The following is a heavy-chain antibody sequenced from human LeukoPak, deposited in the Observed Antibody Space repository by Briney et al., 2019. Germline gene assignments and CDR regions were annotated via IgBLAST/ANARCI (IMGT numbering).Heavy chain of an antibody. J-gene: IGHJ3*02. CDR3: QLYYYGSGSYYNPDAFDI. V-gene: IGHV3-30*03. CDR2: ISYDGSNK. CDR1: GFTFSSYG. Sequence: GGSLRLSCAAFGFTFSSYGMHWVRQAPGKGLEWVAVISYDGSNKYYADSVKGRFTISRDNSKNTLYLQMNSLRAEDTAVYYCQLYYYGSGSYYNPDAFDIWGQGTMVTVSS. D-gene: IGHD3-10*01.